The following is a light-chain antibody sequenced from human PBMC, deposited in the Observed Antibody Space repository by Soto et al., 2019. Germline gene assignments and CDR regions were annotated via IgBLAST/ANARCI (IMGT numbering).Light chain of an antibody. CDR3: QQYGSSLFT. CDR2: DAS. Sequence: LSQSLGTVSLTPGERATLSCRASQSVSSYLAWYQQKPGQAPRLLIYDASNRATGIPDRFSGSGSGTDFTLTISRLEPEDFAVYYCQQYGSSLFTFGPRTKVDNK. CDR1: QSVSSY. V-gene: IGKV3-20*01. J-gene: IGKJ3*01.